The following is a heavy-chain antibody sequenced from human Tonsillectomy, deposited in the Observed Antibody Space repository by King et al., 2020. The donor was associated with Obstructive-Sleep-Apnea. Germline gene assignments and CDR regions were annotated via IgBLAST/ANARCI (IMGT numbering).Heavy chain of an antibody. J-gene: IGHJ4*02. D-gene: IGHD6-6*01. Sequence: LQLQESGPGLVKPSETLSLTCTVSVGAISSSSYYWGWIRQPPGKGLEWIGSIYYSGSTYYNPSLNSRVTISVDTSKNQFSLKLSSVTAADTAVYYCASLEASYDYWGQGTLVTVSS. V-gene: IGHV4-39*07. CDR3: ASLEASYDY. CDR2: IYYSGST. CDR1: VGAISSSSYY.